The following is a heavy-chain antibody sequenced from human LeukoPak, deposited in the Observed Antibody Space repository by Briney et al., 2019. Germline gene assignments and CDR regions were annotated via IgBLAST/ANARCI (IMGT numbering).Heavy chain of an antibody. J-gene: IGHJ5*02. Sequence: GASVTVSCKASGYTFTSYYMHWVRQAPGQGLAWMGIINPSGGSTSYAQKFQGRVTMTRDTSTSTVYMELSSLRSEDTAVYYCARDGARSRFDPWGQGTLVTVSS. V-gene: IGHV1-46*01. CDR2: INPSGGST. CDR3: ARDGARSRFDP. D-gene: IGHD1-26*01. CDR1: GYTFTSYY.